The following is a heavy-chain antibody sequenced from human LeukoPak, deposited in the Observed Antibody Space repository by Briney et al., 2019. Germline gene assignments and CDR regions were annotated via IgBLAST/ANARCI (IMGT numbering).Heavy chain of an antibody. V-gene: IGHV3-23*01. CDR3: AKYITVTTNSYYYYMDV. J-gene: IGHJ6*03. D-gene: IGHD4-11*01. Sequence: GGSLRLSCAASGFTFTTSAMTWVRQAPGKGLEWVSYISDSGISTYYADSVKGRFTISRDNSKNTLHLQMTSLRAEDTAVYYCAKYITVTTNSYYYYMDVWGKGTTVTVSS. CDR1: GFTFTTSA. CDR2: ISDSGIST.